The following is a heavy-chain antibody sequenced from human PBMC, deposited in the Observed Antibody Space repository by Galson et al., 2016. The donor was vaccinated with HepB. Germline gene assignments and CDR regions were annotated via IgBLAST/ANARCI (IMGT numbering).Heavy chain of an antibody. J-gene: IGHJ4*02. CDR3: ARAVAGNDYFDY. V-gene: IGHV1-69*13. CDR2: IMPMFGTA. CDR1: GGTFRSNG. D-gene: IGHD6-19*01. Sequence: SVKVSCKASGGTFRSNGLNWVRQAPGQGLEWMGGIMPMFGTANYAQKFQGRVTITADESTRTAYMEVSGLRSEDTAVYYCARAVAGNDYFDYWGQGTLVTVSS.